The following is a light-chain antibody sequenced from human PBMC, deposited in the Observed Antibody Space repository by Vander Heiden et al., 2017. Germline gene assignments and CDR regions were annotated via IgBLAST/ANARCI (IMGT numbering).Light chain of an antibody. J-gene: IGLJ1*01. V-gene: IGLV1-40*01. Sequence: QSVLAHPPSVSGAPGQKVPISCLGSRSNIGEGYDVHWYQQLTGKAPKLLIVGDSNRPTGGPDRVAGSKSGTSASLAITGLQAEDEADDYCQSYDSSLSDLGDVFGTGTKVTVL. CDR1: RSNIGEGYD. CDR3: QSYDSSLSDLGDV. CDR2: GDS.